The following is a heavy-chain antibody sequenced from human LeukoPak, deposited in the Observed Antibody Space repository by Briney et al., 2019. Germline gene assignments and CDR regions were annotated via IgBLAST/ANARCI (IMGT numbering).Heavy chain of an antibody. CDR1: GYTFTSYA. J-gene: IGHJ4*02. D-gene: IGHD3-16*02. CDR2: INAGNGNT. Sequence: ASVKVSCKASGYTFTSYAMHWVRQAPGQRLEWMGWINAGNGNTKYSQKFQGRVTITRDTSASTAYMELSSLRSEDTAVYYCARGDDYVWGSYRYSFDYWGQGTLVTVSS. V-gene: IGHV1-3*01. CDR3: ARGDDYVWGSYRYSFDY.